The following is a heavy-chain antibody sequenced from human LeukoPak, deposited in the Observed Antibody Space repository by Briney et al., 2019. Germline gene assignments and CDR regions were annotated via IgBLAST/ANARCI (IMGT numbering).Heavy chain of an antibody. Sequence: GGSLRLSCAASGFTFSSYGMHWVRQAPGKGLEWVAFIRYDGSNKYYADSVKGRFTISRDISRNTLYLQMNSLRAEDTAVYYCAKEESCSGGSCRYFDYWGQGTLVTVSS. D-gene: IGHD2-15*01. CDR2: IRYDGSNK. CDR3: AKEESCSGGSCRYFDY. J-gene: IGHJ4*02. CDR1: GFTFSSYG. V-gene: IGHV3-30*02.